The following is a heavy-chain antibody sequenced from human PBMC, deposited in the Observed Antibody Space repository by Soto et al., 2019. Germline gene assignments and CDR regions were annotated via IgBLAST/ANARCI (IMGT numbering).Heavy chain of an antibody. CDR3: ARDVDIVATEDECDI. D-gene: IGHD5-12*01. CDR2: ISAYNGNT. J-gene: IGHJ3*02. Sequence: QVQLVQSGAEVKKPGASVKVSCKASGYTFTSYGISWVRQAPGQGLEWMGWISAYNGNTNYAQKLQGRVTMTTDTSTRTGYMELRSLRSDDTAVDYCARDVDIVATEDECDIWGQGTMVTVSS. V-gene: IGHV1-18*01. CDR1: GYTFTSYG.